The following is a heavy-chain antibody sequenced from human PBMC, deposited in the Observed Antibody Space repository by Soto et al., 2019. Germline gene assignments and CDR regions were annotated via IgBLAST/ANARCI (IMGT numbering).Heavy chain of an antibody. J-gene: IGHJ4*02. CDR2: ISGSGGVT. Sequence: EVELLESGGGLVQPGGSLRLSCVASGFTFKNYDMRWIRQAPGKGLEWVSGISGSGGVTYYADSVKGRFTISRDNSKNTLYVQMNSLRAEDTAIYYCAKNRQFRSYYESAGHYDNWGQGTLVTVSS. CDR1: GFTFKNYD. CDR3: AKNRQFRSYYESAGHYDN. D-gene: IGHD3-10*01. V-gene: IGHV3-23*01.